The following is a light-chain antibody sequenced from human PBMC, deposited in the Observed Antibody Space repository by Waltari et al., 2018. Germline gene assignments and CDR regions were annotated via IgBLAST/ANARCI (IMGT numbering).Light chain of an antibody. V-gene: IGLV1-44*01. Sequence: QSVLTQPPSASGTPGQRVTLSWSGTSSNIGRNSVNWYQQLPGMAPKLLIYSSSQRPSGVPDRFSASKSGTSATLAISGPQSEDEADYYCAAWDDSLTLVVFGGGTKLTVL. CDR1: SSNIGRNS. J-gene: IGLJ2*01. CDR3: AAWDDSLTLVV. CDR2: SSS.